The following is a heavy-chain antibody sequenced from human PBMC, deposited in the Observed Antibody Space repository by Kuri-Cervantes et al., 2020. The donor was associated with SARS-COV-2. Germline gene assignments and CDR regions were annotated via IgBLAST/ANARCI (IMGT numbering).Heavy chain of an antibody. Sequence: ASVKVSCKASGGTFSSYGISWVRQAPGQGLEWMGWISAYNGNTNYAQKLQGRVTMTTDTSTSTAYMELRSLRSDDTAVYYCARDYLSRGVPGTGLNYWGQGILVTVSS. CDR1: GGTFSSYG. CDR2: ISAYNGNT. J-gene: IGHJ4*02. V-gene: IGHV1-18*01. CDR3: ARDYLSRGVPGTGLNY. D-gene: IGHD6-19*01.